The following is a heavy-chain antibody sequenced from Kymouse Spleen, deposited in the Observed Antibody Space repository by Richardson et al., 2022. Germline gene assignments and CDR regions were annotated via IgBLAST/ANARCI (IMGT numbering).Heavy chain of an antibody. V-gene: IGHV4-34*01. Sequence: QVQLQQWGAGLLKPSETLSLTCAVYGGSFSGYYWSWIRQPPGKGLEWIGEINHSGSTNYNPSLKSRVTISVDTSKNQFSLKLSSVTAADTAVYYCARACSGGSWVWYFDLWGRGTLVTVSS. J-gene: IGHJ2*01. D-gene: IGHD2-15*01. CDR1: GGSFSGYY. CDR2: INHSGST. CDR3: ARACSGGSWVWYFDL.